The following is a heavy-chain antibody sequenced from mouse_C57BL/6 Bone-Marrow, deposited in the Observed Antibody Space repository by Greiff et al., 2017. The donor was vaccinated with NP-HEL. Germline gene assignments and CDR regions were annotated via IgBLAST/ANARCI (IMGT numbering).Heavy chain of an antibody. CDR2: IFPGSGST. CDR3: ARYYGSSYVPFFDY. J-gene: IGHJ2*01. V-gene: IGHV1-75*01. Sequence: VKLQESGPELVKPGASVKISCKASGYTFTDYYINWVKQRPGQGLEWIGWIFPGSGSTYYNEKFKGKATLTVDKSSSTAYMLLSSLTSEDSAVYVCARYYGSSYVPFFDYWGQGTTLTVSS. D-gene: IGHD1-1*01. CDR1: GYTFTDYY.